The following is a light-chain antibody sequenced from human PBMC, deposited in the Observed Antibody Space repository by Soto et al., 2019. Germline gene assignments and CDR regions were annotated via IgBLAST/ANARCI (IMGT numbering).Light chain of an antibody. CDR1: SSDVGGYNY. J-gene: IGLJ1*01. CDR2: EVN. Sequence: QSVLTQPPSASGSPGQSVTISCTGTSSDVGGYNYVSWYQQHPGKAPKLMIYEVNKRPSGVPDRFSGSKSANTASLTVSGLQAEDEADYYCSSYAGSNNYVFGTGTNHRP. V-gene: IGLV2-8*01. CDR3: SSYAGSNNYV.